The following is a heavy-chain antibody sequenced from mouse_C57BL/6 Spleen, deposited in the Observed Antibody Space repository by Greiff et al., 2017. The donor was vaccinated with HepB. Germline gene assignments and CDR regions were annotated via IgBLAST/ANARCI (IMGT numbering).Heavy chain of an antibody. D-gene: IGHD1-1*01. CDR2: INPSSGYT. CDR1: GYTFTSYT. V-gene: IGHV1-4*01. CDR3: AREEGLLLRQFDY. J-gene: IGHJ2*01. Sequence: VQLQQSGAELARPGASVKMSCKASGYTFTSYTMHWVKQRPGQGLEWIGYINPSSGYTKYNQKFKDKATLTADKSSSTAYMQLSSLTSEDPAVYYCAREEGLLLRQFDYWGQGTTLTVSS.